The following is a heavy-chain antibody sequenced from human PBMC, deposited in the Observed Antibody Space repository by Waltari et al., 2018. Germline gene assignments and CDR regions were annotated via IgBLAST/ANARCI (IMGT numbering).Heavy chain of an antibody. CDR1: GFTFSSDW. J-gene: IGHJ4*02. V-gene: IGHV3-74*01. D-gene: IGHD3-10*01. Sequence: EVQLVESGGGLVQPGGSLRLYCAASGFTFSSDWRHWVRQAPGKGLVWVSRINSDGSSTSYADSVKGRFTISRDNAKNTLYLQMNSLRAEDTALYYCAKGNGASMVRGVIISDWGQGTLVTVSS. CDR3: AKGNGASMVRGVIISD. CDR2: INSDGSST.